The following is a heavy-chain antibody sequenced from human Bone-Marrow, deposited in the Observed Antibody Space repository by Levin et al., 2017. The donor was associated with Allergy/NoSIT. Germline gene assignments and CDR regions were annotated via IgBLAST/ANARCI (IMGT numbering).Heavy chain of an antibody. V-gene: IGHV4-31*03. Sequence: SETLSLTCSVSGDSISSNTYYWTWIRQHPGKGLESIGYIYNNGPTHYNPSLQSRVTISVDTSNNQFSLKLTSVTAADTAIYYCAALNRITRWTVDSWGQGTLVTVSS. CDR3: AALNRITRWTVDS. J-gene: IGHJ5*01. D-gene: IGHD3-10*01. CDR1: GDSISSNTYY. CDR2: IYNNGPT.